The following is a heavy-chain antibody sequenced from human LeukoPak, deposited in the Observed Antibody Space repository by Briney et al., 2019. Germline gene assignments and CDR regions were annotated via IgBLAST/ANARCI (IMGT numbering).Heavy chain of an antibody. Sequence: GGSLRLSCAASGFAVSSHYMSWVRQAPGKGLEWVSIIYSGGNTYYADSVKGRFTISRDNTKNTLYLQMNSLRAEDTAVYYCAKRGDYYDSSGYPYYFDYWGQGTLVTVSS. CDR2: IYSGGNT. CDR3: AKRGDYYDSSGYPYYFDY. D-gene: IGHD3-22*01. V-gene: IGHV3-53*01. CDR1: GFAVSSHY. J-gene: IGHJ4*02.